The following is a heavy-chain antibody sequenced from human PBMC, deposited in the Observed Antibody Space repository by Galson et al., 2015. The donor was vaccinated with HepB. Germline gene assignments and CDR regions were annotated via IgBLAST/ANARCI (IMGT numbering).Heavy chain of an antibody. CDR1: GGTFSSYA. J-gene: IGHJ5*02. CDR3: AREQQLVPKRTGWFDP. CDR2: IIPIFGTA. V-gene: IGHV1-69*13. D-gene: IGHD6-13*01. Sequence: SVKVSCKASGGTFSSYAISWVRQAPGQGLEWMGGIIPIFGTANYAQKFQGRVTITADESTSTAYMELSSLRSEDTAVYYCAREQQLVPKRTGWFDPWGQGTLVTVSS.